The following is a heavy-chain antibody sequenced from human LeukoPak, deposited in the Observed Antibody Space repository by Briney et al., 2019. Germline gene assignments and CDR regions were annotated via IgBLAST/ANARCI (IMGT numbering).Heavy chain of an antibody. D-gene: IGHD4-23*01. CDR2: INPNSGGT. V-gene: IGHV1-2*02. J-gene: IGHJ3*02. Sequence: ASVKVSCKASGYTFTGYYMHWVRHAPGQGLEWMGWINPNSGGTNYAQKFQGRVTMTRDTSISTAYMELSRLRSDDTAVYYCARGLRGGNGAFDIWGQGTMVTVSS. CDR3: ARGLRGGNGAFDI. CDR1: GYTFTGYY.